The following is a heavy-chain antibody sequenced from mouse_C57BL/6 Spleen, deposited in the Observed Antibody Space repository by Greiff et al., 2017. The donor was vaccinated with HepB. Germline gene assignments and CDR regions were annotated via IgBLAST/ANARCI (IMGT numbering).Heavy chain of an antibody. D-gene: IGHD3-2*02. CDR3: ARPAQATDYAMDY. CDR2: IYPGSGST. J-gene: IGHJ4*01. CDR1: GYTFTSYW. Sequence: QVQLQQPGAELVKPGASVKMSCKASGYTFTSYWITWVKQRPGQGLEWIGDIYPGSGSTNYNEKFKSKATLTVDTSSSTAYMQLSSLTSEDSAVYYCARPAQATDYAMDYWGQGTSVTVSS. V-gene: IGHV1-55*01.